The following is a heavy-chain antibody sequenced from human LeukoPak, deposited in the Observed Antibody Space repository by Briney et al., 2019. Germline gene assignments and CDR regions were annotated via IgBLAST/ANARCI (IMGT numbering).Heavy chain of an antibody. J-gene: IGHJ5*02. CDR1: GYTFTGYY. Sequence: ASVKVSCKASGYTFTGYYMHWVRQAPGQGLEWMGRINPNSGGTNYAQKFQGRVTMTRDTSISTAYMELSRLRSDDTAVYYCARGSSSSRGWLDPWGQGTLVTVSS. D-gene: IGHD6-6*01. V-gene: IGHV1-2*06. CDR2: INPNSGGT. CDR3: ARGSSSSRGWLDP.